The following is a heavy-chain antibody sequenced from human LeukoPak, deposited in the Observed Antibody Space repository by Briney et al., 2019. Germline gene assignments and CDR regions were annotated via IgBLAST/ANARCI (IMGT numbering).Heavy chain of an antibody. J-gene: IGHJ4*02. CDR3: VQMLGEQWLVPAY. V-gene: IGHV3-48*04. Sequence: GRSLRLSCAGSGFTFGGYGMHWFRQTPGKGLEWVSYISSSGSTIYYADSAKGRFTISRDNAKNSLYLQMNSLRAEDTAVYYCVQMLGEQWLVPAYWGQGTLVTVSS. CDR2: ISSSGSTI. CDR1: GFTFGGYG. D-gene: IGHD6-19*01.